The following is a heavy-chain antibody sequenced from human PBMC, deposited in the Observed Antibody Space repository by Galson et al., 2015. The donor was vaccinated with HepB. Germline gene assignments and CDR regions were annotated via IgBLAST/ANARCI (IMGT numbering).Heavy chain of an antibody. CDR3: AKSLPNRESGRPSPYYYHYYMDV. Sequence: SLRLSCAASGFTFSSYAMHWVRQGPGKGLEWVAVITFDVNNKYYAASVKGRFTISRDNSRNTLYLQINRLIAEDTAAYYCAKSLPNRESGRPSPYYYHYYMDVWGKGTTVTVSS. J-gene: IGHJ6*03. CDR2: ITFDVNNK. CDR1: GFTFSSYA. V-gene: IGHV3-30*18. D-gene: IGHD1-14*01.